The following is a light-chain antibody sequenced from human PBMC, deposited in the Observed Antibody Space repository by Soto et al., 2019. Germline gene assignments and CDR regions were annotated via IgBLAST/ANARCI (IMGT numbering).Light chain of an antibody. CDR3: QQYHTYLYT. V-gene: IGKV1-5*03. J-gene: IGKJ2*01. Sequence: DIKMTQSPSSQVASVGDRVTITCRASQSLGGWLAWYQQKPGEAPKLLIYKASTLENGVPSRFSGSGSGTEFTLTIRSLQPDNSATYFCQQYHTYLYTFGQGTKLEI. CDR1: QSLGGW. CDR2: KAS.